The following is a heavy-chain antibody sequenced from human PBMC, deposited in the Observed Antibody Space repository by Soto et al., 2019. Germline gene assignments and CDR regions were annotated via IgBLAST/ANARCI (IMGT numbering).Heavy chain of an antibody. D-gene: IGHD3-10*01. CDR3: AIDGNGSDVFDI. Sequence: SETLSLTCTVSGGSISSGDYYWSWIRQPPGKGLEWIGYIYYSGSTYYNPSLKSRLTISVDTSKNQFSLKLSSVTAADTAVYYCAIDGNGSDVFDIWGQGTMVTVSS. CDR2: IYYSGST. J-gene: IGHJ3*02. CDR1: GGSISSGDYY. V-gene: IGHV4-30-4*01.